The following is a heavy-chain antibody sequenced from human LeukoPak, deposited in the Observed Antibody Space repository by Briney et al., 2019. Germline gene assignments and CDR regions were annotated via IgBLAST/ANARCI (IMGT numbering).Heavy chain of an antibody. J-gene: IGHJ4*02. CDR2: INWNGGST. CDR3: AREAGYSYGSSFDY. D-gene: IGHD5-18*01. Sequence: PGGSLRLSCAASGFTFDDYGMNWVRQAPGKGLEWVAGINWNGGSTGYADSVKGRFTISRDNAKNSLYLQMNSLRAEDTALYYCAREAGYSYGSSFDYWGQGTLVTVSS. V-gene: IGHV3-20*04. CDR1: GFTFDDYG.